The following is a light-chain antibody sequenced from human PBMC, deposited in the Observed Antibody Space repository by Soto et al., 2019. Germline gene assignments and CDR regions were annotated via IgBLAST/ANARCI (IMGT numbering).Light chain of an antibody. V-gene: IGKV3-15*01. CDR3: KQYKEWPPFT. CDR2: GAS. J-gene: IGKJ5*01. CDR1: QSVSNN. Sequence: ETVMTQYQATLSVSPGETATLSCRASQSVSNNVAWYQQKPGQAPRLLIFGASTWATGIPARFSGSGSATEFTLSISSLQSEDFAVYYCKQYKEWPPFTFGQGTRLEIK.